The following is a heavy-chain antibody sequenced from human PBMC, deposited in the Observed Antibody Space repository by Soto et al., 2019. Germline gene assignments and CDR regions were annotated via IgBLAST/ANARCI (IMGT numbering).Heavy chain of an antibody. V-gene: IGHV5-51*01. CDR3: ARRGYCSGGSCYSGWFDP. Sequence: GESLKISCKGSGYSFTSYWIGWVRQMPGKGLEWMGIIYPGDSDTRYSPSFQGQVTISADKSISTAYLQWSSLKASDTAMYYCARRGYCSGGSCYSGWFDPWGQVTLVTVSS. J-gene: IGHJ5*02. D-gene: IGHD2-15*01. CDR2: IYPGDSDT. CDR1: GYSFTSYW.